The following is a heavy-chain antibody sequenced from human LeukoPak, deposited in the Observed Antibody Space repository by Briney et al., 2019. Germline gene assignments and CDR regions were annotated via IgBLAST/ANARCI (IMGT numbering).Heavy chain of an antibody. D-gene: IGHD6-19*01. V-gene: IGHV4-59*01. J-gene: IGHJ3*02. CDR2: IHYSGST. Sequence: SETLSLTCTVSGGSITNYYWTWIRQPPGKGLEWIGYIHYSGSTNYNPSLKSRVTISVDTSKNQFSLKLSSVTAADTAVYYCARESRRYSSGWWTTGDAFDIWGQGTMVTVSS. CDR1: GGSITNYY. CDR3: ARESRRYSSGWWTTGDAFDI.